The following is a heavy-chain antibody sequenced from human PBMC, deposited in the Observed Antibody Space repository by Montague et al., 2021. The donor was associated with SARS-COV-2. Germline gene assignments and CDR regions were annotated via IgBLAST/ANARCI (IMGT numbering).Heavy chain of an antibody. CDR2: ISSSSSYI. J-gene: IGHJ4*02. V-gene: IGHV3-21*01. CDR3: ARAIDYGDYGYYFDY. Sequence: SLRLSCAASGFTFSSYSMNWVRQAPGKGLEWVSSISSSSSYIYYADSVKGRFTISRDNAKNSLYLQMNSPRAEDTAVYYCARAIDYGDYGYYFDYWGRGTLVTVSS. D-gene: IGHD4-17*01. CDR1: GFTFSSYS.